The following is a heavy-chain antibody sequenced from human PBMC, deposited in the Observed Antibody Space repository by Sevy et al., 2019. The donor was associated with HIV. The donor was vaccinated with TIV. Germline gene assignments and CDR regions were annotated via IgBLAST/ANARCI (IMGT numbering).Heavy chain of an antibody. CDR2: ISYDGSNK. CDR3: ARGVFPTPSRIYYYGMDV. V-gene: IGHV3-30*04. CDR1: GFTFSSYA. Sequence: GGSLRLSCAASGFTFSSYAMHWVRQAPGKGLEWVAVISYDGSNKYYADSVKGRFTISRDNSKNTLYLQMNSLRAEDTAVYYCARGVFPTPSRIYYYGMDVWGQGTTVTVSS. D-gene: IGHD2-21*01. J-gene: IGHJ6*02.